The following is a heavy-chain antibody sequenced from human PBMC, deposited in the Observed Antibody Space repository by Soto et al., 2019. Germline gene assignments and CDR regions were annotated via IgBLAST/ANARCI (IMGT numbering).Heavy chain of an antibody. CDR2: INHSGST. J-gene: IGHJ4*02. Sequence: QVQLQQWGAGLLKPSETLSLTCAVYGGSFSGYYWSWIRQPPGKGLEWIGEINHSGSTNYNPSLKSRVTISVDTSKNQFSLKLSSVTAADTAVYYCARGVFGTTGGDYWGQGTLFTVSS. CDR3: ARGVFGTTGGDY. D-gene: IGHD1-1*01. CDR1: GGSFSGYY. V-gene: IGHV4-34*01.